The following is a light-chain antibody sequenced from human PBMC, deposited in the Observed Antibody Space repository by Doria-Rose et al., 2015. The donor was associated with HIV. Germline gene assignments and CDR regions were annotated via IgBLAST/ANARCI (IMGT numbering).Light chain of an antibody. CDR1: QSISAW. Sequence: TRSPSTLSASVGDRVTITCRASQSISAWLAWYQQKPGKAPKLLIYKASSLESVVPSRFSGSGSVTESTLTITSLQPDDFATYYCQQYNSYWTFGQGTKVETK. CDR3: QQYNSYWT. J-gene: IGKJ1*01. CDR2: KAS. V-gene: IGKV1-5*03.